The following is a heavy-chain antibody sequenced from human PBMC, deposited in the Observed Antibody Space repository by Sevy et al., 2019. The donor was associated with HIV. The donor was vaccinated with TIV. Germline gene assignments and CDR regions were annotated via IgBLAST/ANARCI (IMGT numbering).Heavy chain of an antibody. D-gene: IGHD3-3*01. CDR1: GNPFSGYY. J-gene: IGHJ3*02. V-gene: IGHV1-2*02. CDR2: INPDSGGT. Sequence: ASVKVSCKASGNPFSGYYIHWLRQAPGQGPEWMGCINPDSGGTNYTQNFQGRITLTRDTSIRTVYMELSRLRSDDTAVYYCAREPLTIFGRKGAFDIWGQGPMVTVSS. CDR3: AREPLTIFGRKGAFDI.